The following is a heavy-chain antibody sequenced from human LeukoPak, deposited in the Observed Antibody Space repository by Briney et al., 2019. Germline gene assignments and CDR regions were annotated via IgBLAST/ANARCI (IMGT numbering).Heavy chain of an antibody. J-gene: IGHJ4*02. CDR2: INHSGST. CDR3: ARGTYYYGSGSYNFDY. CDR1: GGSFSGYY. Sequence: SETLSLTCAVYGGSFSGYYWSWIRQPPGKGLELIGEINHSGSTNYNPSLKSRVTISVDTSKNQFSLKLSSVTAADTAVYYCARGTYYYGSGSYNFDYWGQGTLVTVSS. V-gene: IGHV4-34*01. D-gene: IGHD3-10*01.